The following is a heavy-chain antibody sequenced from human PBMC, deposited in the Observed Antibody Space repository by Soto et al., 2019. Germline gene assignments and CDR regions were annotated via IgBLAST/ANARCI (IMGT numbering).Heavy chain of an antibody. Sequence: PGASLRISWNGSGDSCAGYWIPWVRKKPGKGLEWMGRIDPSDSQTYYSPSFRGHVTISVTKSITTVFLQWSSLRASDTAMYYCARQIYDSDTGPNFQYYFDSWGQGTPVTVSS. CDR1: GDSCAGYW. J-gene: IGHJ4*02. CDR3: ARQIYDSDTGPNFQYYFDS. D-gene: IGHD3-22*01. V-gene: IGHV5-10-1*01. CDR2: IDPSDSQT.